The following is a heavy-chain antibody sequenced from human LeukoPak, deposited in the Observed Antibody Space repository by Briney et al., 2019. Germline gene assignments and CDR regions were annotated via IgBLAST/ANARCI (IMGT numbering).Heavy chain of an antibody. CDR1: GGSFSGYY. Sequence: KPSETLSLTCAVYGGSFSGYYWSWIRQPPGKGLEWIGEINHSGSTNYNPSLKSRVTISVDTSKNQFSLKLSSVTAADTAVYYCARGHTYYYDSSGYYQLDYWGQGTLVTVSS. CDR2: INHSGST. V-gene: IGHV4-34*01. CDR3: ARGHTYYYDSSGYYQLDY. D-gene: IGHD3-22*01. J-gene: IGHJ4*02.